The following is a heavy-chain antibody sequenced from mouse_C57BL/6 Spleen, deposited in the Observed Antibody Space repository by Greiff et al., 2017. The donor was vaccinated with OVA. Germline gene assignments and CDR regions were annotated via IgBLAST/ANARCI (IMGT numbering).Heavy chain of an antibody. V-gene: IGHV1-52*01. CDR3: ARECYYCSSLDY. CDR2: IDPSDSET. J-gene: IGHJ2*01. D-gene: IGHD1-1*01. Sequence: VQLQQPGAELVRPGSSVKLSCKASGYTFTSYWMHWVKQRPIQGLEWIGNIDPSDSETHYNQKFKDKATLTVDKSSSTAYMQLSSLTSEYAAVYYCARECYYCSSLDYWGQGTTLTVSS. CDR1: GYTFTSYW.